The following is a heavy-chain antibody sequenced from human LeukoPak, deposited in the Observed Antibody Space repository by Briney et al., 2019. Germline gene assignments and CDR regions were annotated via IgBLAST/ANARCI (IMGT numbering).Heavy chain of an antibody. V-gene: IGHV3-23*01. CDR2: ISGSGGST. Sequence: PGGSLRLSCAASGFTFSSYAMSWVRQAPGKGLEWVSAISGSGGSTYYADSVKGRFTISRDNSKNTLYLQMNSLRAEDTAVYYCAKGPLDYYGSGSYYTPSYWGQGTLVTVSS. J-gene: IGHJ4*02. CDR1: GFTFSSYA. D-gene: IGHD3-10*01. CDR3: AKGPLDYYGSGSYYTPSY.